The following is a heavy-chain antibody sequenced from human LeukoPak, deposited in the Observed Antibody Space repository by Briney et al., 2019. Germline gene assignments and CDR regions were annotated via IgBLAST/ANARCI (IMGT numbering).Heavy chain of an antibody. CDR3: ARDASGYDP. V-gene: IGHV3-7*01. Sequence: GGSLRLSCAASGFSFSTYWMSWVRQTPGKGLEWVANIKEDGSKDYYVDSVKGRFTISRDNAKNSLYLQMNSLRVEDSGVYYCARDASGYDPWGQGTLVTASS. CDR1: GFSFSTYW. D-gene: IGHD5-12*01. CDR2: IKEDGSKD. J-gene: IGHJ5*02.